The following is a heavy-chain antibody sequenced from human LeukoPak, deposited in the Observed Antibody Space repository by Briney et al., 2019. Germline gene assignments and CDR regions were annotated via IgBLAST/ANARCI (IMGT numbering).Heavy chain of an antibody. CDR1: GFTFSSYS. CDR3: ARDRVAIAFDI. J-gene: IGHJ3*02. D-gene: IGHD3-10*01. Sequence: GGSLRLSCAASGFTFSSYSMNWVRQAPGKGLEWVSSISSSSSYIYYADSVKGRFTISRDNAKNSLYLQMNSLRAEDTAVYYCARDRVAIAFDIWGEGTMVTVSS. V-gene: IGHV3-21*01. CDR2: ISSSSSYI.